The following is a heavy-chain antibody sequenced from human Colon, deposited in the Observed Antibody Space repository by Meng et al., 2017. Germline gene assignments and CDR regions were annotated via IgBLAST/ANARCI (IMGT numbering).Heavy chain of an antibody. CDR3: ARNLVPNH. CDR1: GFIFGDYY. D-gene: IGHD3-10*01. J-gene: IGHJ5*02. Sequence: QVQVGGSGGGLVKPVGSLRLSCEASGFIFGDYYMTWIRQAPGKGLEWIAYISSHGTTIHYADSVKGRFTISRDNANNSVSLQMDSLRAEDTAVYYCARNLVPNHWGQGTLVTVSS. CDR2: ISSHGTTI. V-gene: IGHV3-11*01.